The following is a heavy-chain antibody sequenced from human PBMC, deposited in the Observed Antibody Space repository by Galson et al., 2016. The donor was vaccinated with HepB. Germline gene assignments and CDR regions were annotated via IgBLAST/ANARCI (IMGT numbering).Heavy chain of an antibody. CDR2: ISGYNGNT. V-gene: IGHV1-18*04. D-gene: IGHD3-10*01. J-gene: IGHJ2*01. CDR1: GYTFTSYG. CDR3: ARSYYFGSGSRYWYFDL. Sequence: SVKVSCKASGYTFTSYGISWVRQAPGQGLEWMAWISGYNGNTHYAQKFKGRVTMTTDTSTSTANMELRSLRSDDTAVYYCARSYYFGSGSRYWYFDLWGRGTLVTVSS.